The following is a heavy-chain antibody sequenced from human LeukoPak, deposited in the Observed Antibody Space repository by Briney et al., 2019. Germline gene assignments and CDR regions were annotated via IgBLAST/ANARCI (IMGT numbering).Heavy chain of an antibody. CDR2: IWNGGSYK. D-gene: IGHD3-10*01. CDR3: ARDGGSGSPRVYFDL. Sequence: GGSLRLSCAASGFTLSSYWMHWVRQAPGKGLEWVAVIWNGGSYKNYADSVKGRFTISRDNSKNTLYLQMSSLRPEDTAVYYCARDGGSGSPRVYFDLWGQGTLVTVSS. CDR1: GFTLSSYW. V-gene: IGHV3-33*08. J-gene: IGHJ4*02.